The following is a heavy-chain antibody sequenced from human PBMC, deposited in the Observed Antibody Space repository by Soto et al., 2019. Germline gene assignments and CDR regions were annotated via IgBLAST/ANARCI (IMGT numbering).Heavy chain of an antibody. CDR2: IYYSGST. D-gene: IGHD6-13*01. J-gene: IGHJ6*02. CDR3: ARDAAPYIAAAGSWPFYYGMDV. V-gene: IGHV4-39*07. Sequence: PSETLSLTCTVSGGSITSSSYYWGWIRQPPGKGLEWIGTIYYSGSTYYNPSLKSRVTISVDTSKNQFSLKLSSVTAADTAVYYCARDAAPYIAAAGSWPFYYGMDVWGQGTTVTVSS. CDR1: GGSITSSSYY.